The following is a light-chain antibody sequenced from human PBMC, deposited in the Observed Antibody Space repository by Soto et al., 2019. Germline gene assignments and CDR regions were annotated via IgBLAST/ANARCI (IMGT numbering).Light chain of an antibody. CDR3: SSFAGGDSPVL. CDR1: SSDVGGYDY. Sequence: QSAVTQPASVSGSPGQSITISCTGTSSDVGGYDYVSWYQQYPGKAPRLIIYEVSKRPSGVPDRFSASKSGNTASLTVSGLQAEDEADYYCSSFAGGDSPVLFGGGTKVTVL. V-gene: IGLV2-8*01. J-gene: IGLJ3*02. CDR2: EVS.